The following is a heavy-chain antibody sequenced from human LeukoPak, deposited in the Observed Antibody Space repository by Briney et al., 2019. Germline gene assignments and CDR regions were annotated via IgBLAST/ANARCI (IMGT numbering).Heavy chain of an antibody. CDR3: AGETGNSDAFDI. CDR1: GDSVSTNRGG. D-gene: IGHD7-27*01. CDR2: TYYRSKWFN. J-gene: IGHJ3*02. V-gene: IGHV6-1*01. Sequence: SRTLSLTCAISGDSVSTNRGGWNWIRQSPSRGLEWLVRTYYRSKWFNDYAVSLKSRITINPDTSKNQFSLQLNSVTPDDTAVYYCAGETGNSDAFDIWGQGTMVTVSS.